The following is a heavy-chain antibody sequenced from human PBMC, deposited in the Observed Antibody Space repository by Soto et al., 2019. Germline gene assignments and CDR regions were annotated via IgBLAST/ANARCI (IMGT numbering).Heavy chain of an antibody. CDR1: GFMFGAHA. J-gene: IGHJ4*02. V-gene: IGHV3-20*04. Sequence: PGGSLRFSCAASGFMFGAHAMSWVRQAPGKGLEWVSAINWIGGSTNYADSMKDRFTISRDNAKNSLYLQMSSLRAEDTALYYCARHGGTPDLYFDYWGQGTPVTVSS. D-gene: IGHD3-16*01. CDR3: ARHGGTPDLYFDY. CDR2: INWIGGST.